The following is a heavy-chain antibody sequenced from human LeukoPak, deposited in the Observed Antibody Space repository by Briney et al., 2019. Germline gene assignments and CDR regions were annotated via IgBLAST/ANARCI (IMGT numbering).Heavy chain of an antibody. V-gene: IGHV3-72*01. D-gene: IGHD3-22*01. CDR3: ARRGRDSDGYAHGYDF. CDR1: GFTFSDHY. Sequence: QAGGSLRLSCAASGFTFSDHYIDWVRQAPGKGLEWVGRNRNKANNYTPEYAASVKGRFTISRDDSKNSLYLQMNSLKTEDTAVYYCARRGRDSDGYAHGYDFWGQGTLVTVSS. CDR2: NRNKANNYTP. J-gene: IGHJ4*02.